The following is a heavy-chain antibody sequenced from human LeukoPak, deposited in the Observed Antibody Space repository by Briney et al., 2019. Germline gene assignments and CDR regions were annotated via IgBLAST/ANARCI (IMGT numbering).Heavy chain of an antibody. CDR2: IRYDGSKK. V-gene: IGHV3-30*02. CDR3: AKASVWTMVRVVSYFDD. J-gene: IGHJ4*02. CDR1: GFIFSSYG. Sequence: PGGSLRLSCAASGFIFSSYGMHWVRQAPGKGLEWVAFIRYDGSKKYYADSVKGRFTISRDNSKKTLYLQMHSLRAEDTAVYYCAKASVWTMVRVVSYFDDWGQGIQVTVSS. D-gene: IGHD3-10*01.